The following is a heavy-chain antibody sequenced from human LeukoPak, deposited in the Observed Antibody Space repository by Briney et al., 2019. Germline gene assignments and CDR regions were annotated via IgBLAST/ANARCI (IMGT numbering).Heavy chain of an antibody. D-gene: IGHD2-15*01. Sequence: GESLRLSCAASGFTFSSYSMNWVRQAPGKGLEWVSSITSSSSYIYYADSVKGRFTISRDNAKNSLYLQMNSLRAEDTAVYYCAREGVAYYYYYMDVWGKGTTVTVSS. V-gene: IGHV3-21*01. CDR2: ITSSSSYI. CDR1: GFTFSSYS. CDR3: AREGVAYYYYYMDV. J-gene: IGHJ6*03.